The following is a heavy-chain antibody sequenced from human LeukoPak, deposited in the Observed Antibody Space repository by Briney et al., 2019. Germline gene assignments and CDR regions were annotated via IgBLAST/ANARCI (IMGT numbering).Heavy chain of an antibody. D-gene: IGHD2-15*01. CDR2: INPNSGGT. Sequence: ASVKVSCKASGYTFTGYCMHWVRQAPGQGLEWMGWINPNSGGTNYAQKFQGRVAMTRDTSISTAYMELSRLRSDDTAVYYCARAEREVVVAAKYYFDYWGQGTLVTVSS. J-gene: IGHJ4*02. CDR1: GYTFTGYC. CDR3: ARAEREVVVAAKYYFDY. V-gene: IGHV1-2*02.